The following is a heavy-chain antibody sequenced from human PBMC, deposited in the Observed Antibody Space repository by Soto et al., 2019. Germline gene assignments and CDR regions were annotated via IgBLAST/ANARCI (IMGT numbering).Heavy chain of an antibody. V-gene: IGHV3-21*01. J-gene: IGHJ5*02. D-gene: IGHD2-8*01. Sequence: EVQLVESGGGLVKPGGSLRLSCAGSGFTFSSSTMTWVRQAPGKGPEWVSSISSSSSYIYHPDSLKGRFTIPRYNAKNSVFLQMSSLRAEDTAVYYCARDLGEVYATWGQGTLVTVSS. CDR1: GFTFSSST. CDR3: ARDLGEVYAT. CDR2: ISSSSSYI.